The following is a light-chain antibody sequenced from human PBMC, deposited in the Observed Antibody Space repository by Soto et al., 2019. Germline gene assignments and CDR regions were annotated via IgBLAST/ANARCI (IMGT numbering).Light chain of an antibody. CDR3: QQYNNWPYT. CDR2: GAS. V-gene: IGKV3-15*01. J-gene: IGKJ2*01. CDR1: QSVSSN. Sequence: EIVMTQSPATLAVSPGERAALSCRASQSVSSNFAWYQQKPGQAPRLLIYGASSRGTGTPARFSGSGSGTEFTLTISSLQSEDFAVYYCQQYNNWPYTFGLGTKLEMK.